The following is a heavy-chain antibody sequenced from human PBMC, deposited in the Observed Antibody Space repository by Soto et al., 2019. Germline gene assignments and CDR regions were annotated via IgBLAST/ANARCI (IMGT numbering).Heavy chain of an antibody. J-gene: IGHJ5*02. V-gene: IGHV4-34*01. D-gene: IGHD3-22*01. CDR2: INHSGST. CDR3: ARVHYYDSSGPNWFDP. CDR1: GGSFSGYY. Sequence: QVQLQQWGAGLLKPSETLSLTCAVYGGSFSGYYWSWIRQPPGKELEWIGEINHSGSTNYNPSLKSRVTISVDTSKNQFSLKLSSVTAADTAVYYCARVHYYDSSGPNWFDPWGQGTLVTVSS.